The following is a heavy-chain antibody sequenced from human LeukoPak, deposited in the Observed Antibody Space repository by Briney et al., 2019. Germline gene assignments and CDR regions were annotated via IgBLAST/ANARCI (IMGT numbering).Heavy chain of an antibody. J-gene: IGHJ4*02. CDR3: ARVGDFWSVPTSY. CDR2: ISSSSSYI. V-gene: IGHV3-21*01. Sequence: GGSLRLSCAASGFTFSSYSMNWVRQAPGKGLEWVSSISSSSSYIYYADSVKGRFTISRDNAKNSLYLQMNSLRAEDTAVYYCARVGDFWSVPTSYWGQGTLVTVSS. D-gene: IGHD3-3*01. CDR1: GFTFSSYS.